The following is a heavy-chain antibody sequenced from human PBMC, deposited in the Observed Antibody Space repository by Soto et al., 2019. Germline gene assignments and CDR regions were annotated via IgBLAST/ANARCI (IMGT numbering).Heavy chain of an antibody. Sequence: GGSLRLSCAASGFTFSSYAMSWVRQAPGKGLEWVSAISGSGGSTYYADSVKGRFTISRDNSKNTLYLQMNSLRAEDTAVYYCAKMPLGAREEVVPAAIYWYFDLWGRGTLVTVSS. V-gene: IGHV3-23*01. CDR1: GFTFSSYA. D-gene: IGHD2-2*01. CDR3: AKMPLGAREEVVPAAIYWYFDL. CDR2: ISGSGGST. J-gene: IGHJ2*01.